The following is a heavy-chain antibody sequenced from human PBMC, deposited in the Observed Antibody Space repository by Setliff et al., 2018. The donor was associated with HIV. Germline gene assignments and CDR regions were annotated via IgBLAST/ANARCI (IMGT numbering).Heavy chain of an antibody. V-gene: IGHV4-30-2*01. CDR2: IYYNGNA. CDR3: ARRGDFFYYAMDV. J-gene: IGHJ6*02. Sequence: TLSLTCAVSGGSMRSSGYSWTWIRQAPGKGLEWVGYIYYNGNAYYNPSLKSRVTISVDRSKNQFSLKLSSVTAADTAVYYCARRGDFFYYAMDVWGQGTTVTVSS. CDR1: GGSMRSSGYS.